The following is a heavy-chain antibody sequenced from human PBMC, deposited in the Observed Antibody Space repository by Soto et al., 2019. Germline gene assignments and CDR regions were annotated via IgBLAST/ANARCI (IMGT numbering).Heavy chain of an antibody. D-gene: IGHD3-16*01. CDR1: GYTFTSYG. CDR3: ARSWVTGKGGMDV. J-gene: IGHJ6*02. Sequence: QVQLVQSGAEVKKPGASVKVSCKASGYTFTSYGFSWVRQAPGQGLEWMGWINGYTGNTHYAQKFKGRVTMTTDTSTRTAYMELWTMIADDTAVYCCARSWVTGKGGMDVWGQGTTVTVSS. CDR2: INGYTGNT. V-gene: IGHV1-18*01.